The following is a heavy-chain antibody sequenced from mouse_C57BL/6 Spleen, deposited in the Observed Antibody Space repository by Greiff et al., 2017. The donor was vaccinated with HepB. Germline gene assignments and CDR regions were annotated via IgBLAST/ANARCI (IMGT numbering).Heavy chain of an antibody. Sequence: QVQLQQPGAELVKPGASVKMSCKASGYTFTSYWITWVKQRPGQGLEWIGDIYPGSGSTNYNEKFKSKATLTVDTSSSTAYRQLSSLTSEDSAVYYCARVGYDSSWFAYWGQGTLVTVSA. D-gene: IGHD2-4*01. J-gene: IGHJ3*01. CDR3: ARVGYDSSWFAY. V-gene: IGHV1-55*01. CDR1: GYTFTSYW. CDR2: IYPGSGST.